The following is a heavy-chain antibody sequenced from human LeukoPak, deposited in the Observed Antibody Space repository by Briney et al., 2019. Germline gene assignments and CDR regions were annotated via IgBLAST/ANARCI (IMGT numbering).Heavy chain of an antibody. Sequence: GSLRLSCAASEFTFVRYAMNWVRQAPGKGLEWVSYISSSSFKIGYADSVKGRFTISRDDSKNSLYLQMDSLRVEDTAVYYCVRDPSYGSSWYYYMDVWGKGTTVTVSS. D-gene: IGHD6-13*01. J-gene: IGHJ6*03. V-gene: IGHV3-48*04. CDR2: ISSSSFKI. CDR1: EFTFVRYA. CDR3: VRDPSYGSSWYYYMDV.